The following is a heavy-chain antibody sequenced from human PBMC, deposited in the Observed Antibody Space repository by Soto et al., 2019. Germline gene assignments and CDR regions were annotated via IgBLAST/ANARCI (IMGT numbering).Heavy chain of an antibody. D-gene: IGHD6-13*01. CDR3: ARDRGEEQQLLSPYYYYGMDV. Sequence: QVQLVQSGAEVKKPGASVKVSCKASGYTFTSYYMHWVRQAPGQGLEWMGIINPSGGSTSYAQKFQGRGIMTRDTSTSTVYMELRSLRSEGTAVYYCARDRGEEQQLLSPYYYYGMDVWGQGTTVTVSS. J-gene: IGHJ6*02. CDR2: INPSGGST. CDR1: GYTFTSYY. V-gene: IGHV1-46*01.